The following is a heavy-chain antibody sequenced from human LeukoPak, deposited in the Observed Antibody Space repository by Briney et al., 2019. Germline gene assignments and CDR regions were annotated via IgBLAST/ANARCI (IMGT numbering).Heavy chain of an antibody. V-gene: IGHV1-46*01. D-gene: IGHD3-10*01. Sequence: ASVKVSCKASGYTFTSYYMHWVRQAPGQGLEWMGIINPSGGSTSYAQKFQGRVTMTRDTSTSTVYMELSSLRSEDTAVYYCAAYGSGRLYYYYYMDVWGKGTTVTISS. CDR2: INPSGGST. J-gene: IGHJ6*03. CDR3: AAYGSGRLYYYYYMDV. CDR1: GYTFTSYY.